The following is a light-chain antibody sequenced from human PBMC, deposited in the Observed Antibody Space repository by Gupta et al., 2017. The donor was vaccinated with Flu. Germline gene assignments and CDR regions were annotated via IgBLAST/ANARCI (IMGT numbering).Light chain of an antibody. V-gene: IGKV2-28*01. Sequence: EIVMTQSPVSLTVSIGEPASISCRPSQGLLHSNGYEFLEWFVQKPGQPPQLLVYLGSDRASGVPDRFRGRGSDTDYTLEISRVEADDVGIYFCMQALETPYTFGQGTKLEI. J-gene: IGKJ2*01. CDR2: LGS. CDR1: QGLLHSNGYEF. CDR3: MQALETPYT.